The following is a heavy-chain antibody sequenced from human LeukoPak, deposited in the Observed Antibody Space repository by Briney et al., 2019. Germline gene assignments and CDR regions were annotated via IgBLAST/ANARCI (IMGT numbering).Heavy chain of an antibody. CDR2: IYTNGGI. J-gene: IGHJ5*02. Sequence: PSETLSLTCTVSGGSISSSYWSWIRQPAGKGLEWIGRIYTNGGINYNPSLKSRVTISFDKSQNQLSLRLSSVTAADTAVYYCAKTRSSPSRFDPWGQGTLVTVSS. CDR1: GGSISSSY. CDR3: AKTRSSPSRFDP. V-gene: IGHV4-4*07.